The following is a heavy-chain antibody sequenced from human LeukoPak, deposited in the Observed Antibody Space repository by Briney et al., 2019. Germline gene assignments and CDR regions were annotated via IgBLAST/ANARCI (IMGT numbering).Heavy chain of an antibody. CDR3: ARDGPYSGYDFDY. J-gene: IGHJ4*02. CDR2: ISTYNGHT. V-gene: IGHV1-18*01. D-gene: IGHD5-12*01. CDR1: GYTFTSYG. Sequence: ASVKVSCKASGYTFTSYGISWVRQAPGQGLEWMGWISTYNGHTNYARKVQGRVTMTTDTSTSTAYMELSSLRSEDTAVYYCARDGPYSGYDFDYWGQGTLVTVSS.